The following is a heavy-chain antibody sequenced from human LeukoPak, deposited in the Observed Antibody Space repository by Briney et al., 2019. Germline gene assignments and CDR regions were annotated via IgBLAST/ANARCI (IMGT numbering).Heavy chain of an antibody. D-gene: IGHD6-13*01. J-gene: IGHJ4*02. CDR3: AFGYSSN. Sequence: GGSLRLSCSASGFTFSDYDMSWVRQAPGKGLEWVSYISSGGSTIYYADSVKGRFTISRDNAKNSLYLRMNSLRAEDTAVYYCAFGYSSNWGQGTLVTVSS. V-gene: IGHV3-11*01. CDR1: GFTFSDYD. CDR2: ISSGGSTI.